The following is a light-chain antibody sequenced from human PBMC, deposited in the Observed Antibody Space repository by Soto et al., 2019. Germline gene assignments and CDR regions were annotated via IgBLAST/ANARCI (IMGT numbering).Light chain of an antibody. J-gene: IGKJ4*01. CDR3: QQSYSIPFT. CDR2: ASS. CDR1: RGLGGI. V-gene: IGKV1-39*01. Sequence: DIQMTQSPSSLSASVGARAPFISGQSRGLGGILNWYQLKPGKAPKLLIYASSYLQSGVPSRFSGSGSVTDFTLTISSLQAEDFAIYYCQQSYSIPFTFGGGTKVEIK.